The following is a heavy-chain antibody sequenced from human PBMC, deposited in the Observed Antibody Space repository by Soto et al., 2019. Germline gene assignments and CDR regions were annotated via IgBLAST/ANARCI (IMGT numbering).Heavy chain of an antibody. V-gene: IGHV1-8*01. CDR2: MNPNSGNT. CDR3: ARSPPQPMLDDY. J-gene: IGHJ4*02. CDR1: GYTFTSYD. Sequence: GASVKVSWKAAGYTFTSYDINWGRQATGQGLEWMGWMNPNSGNTGYAQKFQGRVTMTRNTSISTAYMELSSLRSEDTAVYYCARSPPQPMLDDYWGQGTLVTVSS. D-gene: IGHD2-8*01.